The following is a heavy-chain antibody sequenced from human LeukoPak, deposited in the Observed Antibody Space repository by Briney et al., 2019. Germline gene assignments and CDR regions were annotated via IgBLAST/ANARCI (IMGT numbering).Heavy chain of an antibody. CDR1: GFTFSTYA. V-gene: IGHV3-30*02. D-gene: IGHD6-25*01. CDR2: IWPDGSKK. J-gene: IGHJ4*02. Sequence: GGSLRLSCAASGFTFSTYAMHWVRQAPGKGLEWVQFIWPDGSKKYYADSVKGRFAIYRENSKNTVYLQMNDVRPEDTALYFCAKISSSAESNFDYWSQGTLLTVSS. CDR3: AKISSSAESNFDY.